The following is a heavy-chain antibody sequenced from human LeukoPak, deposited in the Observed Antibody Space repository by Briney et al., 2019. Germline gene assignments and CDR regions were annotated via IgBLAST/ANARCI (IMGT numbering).Heavy chain of an antibody. D-gene: IGHD3-22*01. Sequence: GGSLRLSCAASGFTFSSYAMHWVRQAPGMGLEWVAVISYDGSNKYYADSVKGRFTISRDNSKNTLYLQMNSLRAEDTAVYYCAEAGGSSGYPDYWGQGTLVTVSS. V-gene: IGHV3-30*04. CDR1: GFTFSSYA. J-gene: IGHJ4*02. CDR2: ISYDGSNK. CDR3: AEAGGSSGYPDY.